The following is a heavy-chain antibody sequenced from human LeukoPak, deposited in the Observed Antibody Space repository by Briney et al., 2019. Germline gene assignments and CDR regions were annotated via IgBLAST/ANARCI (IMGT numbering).Heavy chain of an antibody. V-gene: IGHV3-53*01. CDR2: IYGGGST. J-gene: IGHJ4*02. CDR1: GFTFSSNY. Sequence: PGGSLRLSCAASGFTFSSNYMSWVRQAPGKGLECVSLIYGGGSTYYADSVKGRFTISRDNSKNTIFLQLTSLRVEDTAVYYCASKGQYCGTLTCKDYWGRGTLVTVSS. CDR3: ASKGQYCGTLTCKDY. D-gene: IGHD2-21*01.